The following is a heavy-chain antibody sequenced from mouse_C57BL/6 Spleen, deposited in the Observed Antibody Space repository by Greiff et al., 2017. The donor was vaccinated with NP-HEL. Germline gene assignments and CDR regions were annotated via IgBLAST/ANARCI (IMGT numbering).Heavy chain of an antibody. J-gene: IGHJ4*01. CDR3: AREVPSDAMDY. CDR1: GYSITSGYY. V-gene: IGHV3-6*01. Sequence: VQLKESGPGLVKPSQSLSLTCSVTGYSITSGYYWNWIRQFPGNKLEWMGYISYDGSNNYNPSLKNRISITRDTSKNQFFLKLNSVTTEDTATYYCAREVPSDAMDYWGQGTSVTVSS. CDR2: ISYDGSN. D-gene: IGHD3-1*01.